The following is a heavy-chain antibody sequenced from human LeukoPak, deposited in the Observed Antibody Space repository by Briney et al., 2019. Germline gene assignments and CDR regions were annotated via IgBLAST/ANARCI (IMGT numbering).Heavy chain of an antibody. CDR2: IKQDGSEK. CDR3: ARDRRPTAYIGMDV. Sequence: GGSLRLSCAASGFTFSSYWMSWVRQAPGKGLEWVANIKQDGSEKYYVDSVKGRFTISRDNSKNSLYLQMNSLRVEDTAVYYCARDRRPTAYIGMDVWGQGTTVTVSS. D-gene: IGHD1-1*01. J-gene: IGHJ6*02. CDR1: GFTFSSYW. V-gene: IGHV3-7*04.